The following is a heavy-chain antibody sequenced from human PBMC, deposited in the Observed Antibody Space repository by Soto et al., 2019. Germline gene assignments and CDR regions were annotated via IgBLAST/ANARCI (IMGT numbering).Heavy chain of an antibody. CDR2: IFSDNER. D-gene: IGHD3-9*01. J-gene: IGHJ6*02. CDR1: GFSLTTGKMG. Sequence: SGPTLVNPPETLTLTCTVSGFSLTTGKMGVSWIRQPPGKALEWLAHIFSDNERSYSTSLQGRLTISKDTSGSQVVLSMTNVDPVDTATYYCARMKVDSYQFCYAMDVWGQGTTVTVSS. CDR3: ARMKVDSYQFCYAMDV. V-gene: IGHV2-26*01.